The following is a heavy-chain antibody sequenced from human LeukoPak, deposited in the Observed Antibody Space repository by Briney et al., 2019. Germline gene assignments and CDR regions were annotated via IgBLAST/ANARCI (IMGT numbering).Heavy chain of an antibody. V-gene: IGHV3-48*03. CDR2: ISSSGSTI. CDR1: GSTFSSYE. J-gene: IGHJ6*03. CDR3: ARLPRIAVAAAYYYYYMDV. D-gene: IGHD6-19*01. Sequence: GGSLRLSCAASGSTFSSYEMNWVRQAPGKGLEWVSYISSSGSTIYYADSVKGRFTISRDNAKNSLYLQMNSLRAEDTAVYYCARLPRIAVAAAYYYYYMDVWGKGTTVTISS.